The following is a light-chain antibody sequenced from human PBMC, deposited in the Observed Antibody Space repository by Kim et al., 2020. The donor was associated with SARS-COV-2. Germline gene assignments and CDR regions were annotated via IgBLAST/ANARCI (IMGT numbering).Light chain of an antibody. J-gene: IGLJ1*01. CDR2: DVS. CDR1: SSNVGGYKY. CDR3: CSYAGSYTYV. Sequence: GQSVTISCTGTSSNVGGYKYVSWYQQHPGKAPKLMIYDVSQRPSGVPDRFSGSKSGNTASLTISGLQAEDEADYYCCSYAGSYTYVFGTGTKVTVL. V-gene: IGLV2-11*01.